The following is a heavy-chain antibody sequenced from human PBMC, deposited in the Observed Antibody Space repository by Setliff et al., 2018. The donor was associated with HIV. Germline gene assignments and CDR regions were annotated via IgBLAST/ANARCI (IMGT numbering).Heavy chain of an antibody. J-gene: IGHJ4*02. CDR1: GGTFSSYG. Sequence: GASVKVSCKASGGTFSSYGITWVRQAPGQGLEWMGGSTPILDTTNYAQKFQGRVTITTDESTNTVYMELSSLRSDDTAVYYCATYHYYDSSAYYTDLYYLDYWGQGTLVTVSS. V-gene: IGHV1-69*05. CDR3: ATYHYYDSSAYYTDLYYLDY. CDR2: STPILDTT. D-gene: IGHD3-22*01.